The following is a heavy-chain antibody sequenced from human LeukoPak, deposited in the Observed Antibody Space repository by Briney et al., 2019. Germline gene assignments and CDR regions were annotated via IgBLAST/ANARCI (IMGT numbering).Heavy chain of an antibody. J-gene: IGHJ6*03. CDR2: IKQDGSEK. V-gene: IGHV3-7*01. D-gene: IGHD2-2*01. CDR3: ARGATDIVVVPAASLEAYYYYYYMDV. Sequence: GGSLRLSCGASGFIFRDYSMNWVRQAPGKGLEWVANIKQDGSEKYYVDSVKGRFTISRDNAKNSLYLQMNSLRAEDTAVYYCARGATDIVVVPAASLEAYYYYYYMDVWGKGTTVTISS. CDR1: GFIFRDYS.